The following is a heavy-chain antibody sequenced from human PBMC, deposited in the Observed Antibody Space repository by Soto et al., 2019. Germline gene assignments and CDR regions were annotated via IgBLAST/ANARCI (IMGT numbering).Heavy chain of an antibody. CDR3: ARDLQYSRLFYGMDV. Sequence: QVQLQESGPGLVKPSQNLSLTCTVSGGSISSGGYYWSWIRQHPGKGLEWIGYIYYSGSTYYNPSLKSRVTISVDTSKNQFSLKLSSVTAADTAVYYCARDLQYSRLFYGMDVWGQGTTVTVS. CDR1: GGSISSGGYY. V-gene: IGHV4-31*03. D-gene: IGHD6-13*01. CDR2: IYYSGST. J-gene: IGHJ6*02.